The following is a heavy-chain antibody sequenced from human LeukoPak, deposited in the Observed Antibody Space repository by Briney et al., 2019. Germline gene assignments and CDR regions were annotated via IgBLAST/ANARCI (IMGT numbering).Heavy chain of an antibody. D-gene: IGHD3-3*01. J-gene: IGHJ4*02. Sequence: GASVKVSCKASGGTFSSYAISWVRQAPGQGLEWMGGIIPIFGIANYAQKFQGRVTITADKSTSTAYMELSSLRSEDTAVYYCARNFAYYDFWSGYFDWGQGTLVIVSS. CDR2: IIPIFGIA. CDR1: GGTFSSYA. V-gene: IGHV1-69*10. CDR3: ARNFAYYDFWSGYFD.